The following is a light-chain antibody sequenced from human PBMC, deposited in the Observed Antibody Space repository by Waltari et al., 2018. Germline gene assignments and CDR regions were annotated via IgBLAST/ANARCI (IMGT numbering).Light chain of an antibody. CDR1: SGINVGTYR. J-gene: IGLJ2*01. Sequence: QPVLTQPTSLSASPGASARFPCTLHSGINVGTYRIYWYQPKPGSLPRYLLRFQSDSDKQQGSGVPSRFSGSKEPSTNAGLLLISGLQSEDEADYYCAIWYSSAWVFGGGTKLTVL. CDR2: FQSDSDK. V-gene: IGLV5-39*01. CDR3: AIWYSSAWV.